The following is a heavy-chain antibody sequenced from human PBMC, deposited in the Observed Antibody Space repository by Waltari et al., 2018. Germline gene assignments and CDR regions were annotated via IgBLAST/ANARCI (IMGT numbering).Heavy chain of an antibody. D-gene: IGHD3-10*01. CDR1: GGSISSRSYY. J-gene: IGHJ4*02. CDR3: ARHRAHLITMVRGVIGTFDY. Sequence: QLQLQESGPGLVKPSETLSLTCTVSGGSISSRSYYWGWIRQPPGKGREWIGSIYYSGRTYYNPSLKSRVTISVDTSKNQFSLKLSSVTAADTAVYYCARHRAHLITMVRGVIGTFDYWGQGTLVTVSS. CDR2: IYYSGRT. V-gene: IGHV4-39*07.